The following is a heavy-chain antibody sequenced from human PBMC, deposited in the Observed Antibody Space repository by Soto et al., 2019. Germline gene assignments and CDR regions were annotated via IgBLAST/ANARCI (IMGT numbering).Heavy chain of an antibody. Sequence: PSETLSLTCTVSGGSIRSYCWSWIRQPPGEGLEWIGYICNSGSTNYNPSLKSRVTISIDTSKNQFSLKLSSVTAADTAVYYCARGRGLRFLEWTSYYYYYMDVWGKGTTVPVSS. CDR1: GGSIRSYC. CDR2: ICNSGST. J-gene: IGHJ6*03. D-gene: IGHD3-3*01. V-gene: IGHV4-59*12. CDR3: ARGRGLRFLEWTSYYYYYMDV.